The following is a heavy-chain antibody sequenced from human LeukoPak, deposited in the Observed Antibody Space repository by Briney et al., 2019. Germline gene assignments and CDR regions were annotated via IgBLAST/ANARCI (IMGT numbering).Heavy chain of an antibody. D-gene: IGHD3-10*01. CDR1: GFPFSRHG. V-gene: IGHV3-30*18. CDR2: ISYDGSNK. J-gene: IGHJ4*02. Sequence: GGSLRLSCAASGFPFSRHGMHWVRQVPGKGLEWLAVISYDGSNKAYADSVKGRFTISRDNSNNTLHLRMNSLGAEDTAVYYCGKDMARIYYYGSGEIDYWGQGTLVTVSS. CDR3: GKDMARIYYYGSGEIDY.